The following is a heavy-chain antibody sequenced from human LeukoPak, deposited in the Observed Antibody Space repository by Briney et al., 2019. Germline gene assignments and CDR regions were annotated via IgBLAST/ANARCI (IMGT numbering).Heavy chain of an antibody. CDR1: GFTFSSYS. Sequence: GGSLRLSCAASGFTFSSYSMNWVRQAPGKGLEWVSYISSSSSTIYYADSVKGRFTFSRDNSKNTLYLQMNSLRAEDTALYYCAKVPYGSGTRGGFDYWGQGTLVTVSS. CDR2: ISSSSSTI. D-gene: IGHD3-10*01. J-gene: IGHJ4*02. CDR3: AKVPYGSGTRGGFDY. V-gene: IGHV3-48*01.